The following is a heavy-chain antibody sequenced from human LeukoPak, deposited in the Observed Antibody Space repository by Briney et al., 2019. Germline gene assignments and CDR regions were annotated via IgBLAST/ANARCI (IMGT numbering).Heavy chain of an antibody. CDR3: AKPFSDYGFDS. CDR1: GFTFDNFA. D-gene: IGHD4/OR15-4a*01. J-gene: IGHJ4*02. Sequence: PGGSLRLSCAASGFTFDNFAMTWVRQAPGKGLEWVSFISARGDNTHYADSVKGRFTISRDNYMNTAYLQMTSLRVEDTAIYYCAKPFSDYGFDSWGQGSLVTVSS. V-gene: IGHV3-23*01. CDR2: ISARGDNT.